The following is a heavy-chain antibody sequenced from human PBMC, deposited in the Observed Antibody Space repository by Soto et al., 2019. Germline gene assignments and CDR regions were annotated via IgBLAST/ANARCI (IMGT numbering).Heavy chain of an antibody. CDR1: GYTFTSYG. V-gene: IGHV1-18*01. CDR3: ARGYCSSTSCYYYYMDV. CDR2: ISAYNGNT. J-gene: IGHJ6*03. D-gene: IGHD2-2*01. Sequence: VASVKVSCKASGYTFTSYGISWVRQAPGQGLEWMGWISAYNGNTNCAQKLQGRVTMTTDTSTSTAYMELRSLRSDDTAVYYCARGYCSSTSCYYYYMDVWGKGTTVTVSS.